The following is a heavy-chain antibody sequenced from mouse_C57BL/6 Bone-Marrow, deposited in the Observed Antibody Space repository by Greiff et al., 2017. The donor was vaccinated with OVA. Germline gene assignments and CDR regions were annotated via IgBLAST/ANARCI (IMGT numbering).Heavy chain of an antibody. CDR2: INPSTGGT. Sequence: EVQLQQSGPELVKPGASVKISCKASGYSFTGYYMNWVKQSPEKSLEWIGEINPSTGGTTYNQKFKAKATLTVDKSSSTAYMQLKSLTSEDSAVYYCARRGLAWFAYWGQGTLVTVSA. D-gene: IGHD3-3*01. CDR1: GYSFTGYY. J-gene: IGHJ3*01. V-gene: IGHV1-42*01. CDR3: ARRGLAWFAY.